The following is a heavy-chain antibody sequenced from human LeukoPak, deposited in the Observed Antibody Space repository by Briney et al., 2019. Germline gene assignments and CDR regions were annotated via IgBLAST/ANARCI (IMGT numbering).Heavy chain of an antibody. CDR1: GFTFSNYG. CDR2: ISYDGVNK. D-gene: IGHD1-1*01. CDR3: AKLRELVTYYYYYGLDV. V-gene: IGHV3-30*18. J-gene: IGHJ6*02. Sequence: GKSLRLSCAASGFTFSNYGTHWVRQAPGKGLKWVALISYDGVNKYYADSVKGRFTISRDNSKNTLYLRMNSLRVEDTALYYCAKLRELVTYYYYYGLDVWGQGTAVTVSS.